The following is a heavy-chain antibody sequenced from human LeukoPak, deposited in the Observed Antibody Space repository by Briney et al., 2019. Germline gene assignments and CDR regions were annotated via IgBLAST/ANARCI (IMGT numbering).Heavy chain of an antibody. J-gene: IGHJ5*02. CDR1: GLTFSSSW. D-gene: IGHD5-12*01. CDR3: ARYSGSFPGWLDP. CDR2: INPAGSQK. V-gene: IGHV3-7*01. Sequence: GGSLRLSCAASGLTFSSSWMNWVRQAPGKGLEWVANINPAGSQKDYVDSVKGRFTTSRDNAKNSVFLQMNSLRAEDTAVYYCARYSGSFPGWLDPWGPGTLVTVSS.